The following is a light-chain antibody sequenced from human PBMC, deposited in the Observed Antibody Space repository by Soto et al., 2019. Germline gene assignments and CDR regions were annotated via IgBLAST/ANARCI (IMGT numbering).Light chain of an antibody. J-gene: IGKJ5*01. CDR2: DAS. CDR3: QQRYAWPPIT. CDR1: RSVRSY. Sequence: EIVLTQSPATLSLSPGERATLSCRASRSVRSYLAWYQQKPGRAPRLLIYDASNRAAGIPARFSGSWSETDFTLTISNLEPEDFAVYYCQQRYAWPPITFGQGTRLEIK. V-gene: IGKV3-11*01.